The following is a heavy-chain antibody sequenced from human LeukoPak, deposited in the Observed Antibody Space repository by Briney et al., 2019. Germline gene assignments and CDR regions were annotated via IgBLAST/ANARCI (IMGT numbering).Heavy chain of an antibody. D-gene: IGHD5-18*01. V-gene: IGHV4-34*01. CDR1: GGSFSEHY. CDR3: ARKASHFSYGLGAIDY. Sequence: SETLSLTCAVYGGSFSEHYWNWIRQPPGKGLEWIGEINHSGTTNYNASLKSRVTISVDTSKNHFSLKLNSMTAADTAVYYCARKASHFSYGLGAIDYWGQGNLVTVSS. J-gene: IGHJ4*02. CDR2: INHSGTT.